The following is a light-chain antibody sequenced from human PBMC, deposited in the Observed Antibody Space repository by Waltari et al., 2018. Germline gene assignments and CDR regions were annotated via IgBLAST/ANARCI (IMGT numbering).Light chain of an antibody. CDR1: RSISSD. CDR3: QQYNNWPPYT. CDR2: GAS. Sequence: TQSPATLSVSPGERATLSCRASRSISSDLAWYQQKPGQAPRLLIYGASTRATGIPARFSGSGSGTEFTLTISSLQSEDFAVYYCQQYNNWPPYTFGQGTKLEIK. J-gene: IGKJ2*01. V-gene: IGKV3-15*01.